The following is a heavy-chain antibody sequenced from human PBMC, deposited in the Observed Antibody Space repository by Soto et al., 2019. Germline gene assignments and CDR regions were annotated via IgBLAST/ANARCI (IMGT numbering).Heavy chain of an antibody. CDR3: ARWPDGYYYYGMDV. V-gene: IGHV1-8*01. CDR1: GYTFTSYD. J-gene: IGHJ6*02. CDR2: MNPNSGNT. Sequence: QVQLVQSGAEVKKPGASVKVSCKASGYTFTSYDINWVRQATGQGLEWMGWMNPNSGNTGYAQKFQGRVTMTRNTSISPAYMELSSLSSADTAVYYCARWPDGYYYYGMDVWGQGTTVTVSS.